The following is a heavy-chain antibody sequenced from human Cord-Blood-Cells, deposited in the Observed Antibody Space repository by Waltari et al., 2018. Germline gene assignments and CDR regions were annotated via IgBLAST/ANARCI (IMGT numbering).Heavy chain of an antibody. CDR1: GFTFSSFA. V-gene: IGHV3-23*01. Sequence: AASGFTFSSFAMSWVRQAPGKGLEWVAAISGSGGSTYYAASVKGRFTISRDNSKNTLYLQMNSLRAEDTAVYYCAKEARNYWYFDLWGRGTLVTVSS. CDR3: AKEARNYWYFDL. J-gene: IGHJ2*01. CDR2: ISGSGGST.